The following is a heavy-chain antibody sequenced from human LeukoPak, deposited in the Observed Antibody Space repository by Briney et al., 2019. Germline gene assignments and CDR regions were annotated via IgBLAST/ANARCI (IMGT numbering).Heavy chain of an antibody. V-gene: IGHV3-23*01. CDR3: ARARYYYDMTRFDP. CDR2: IGGDGGRT. D-gene: IGHD3-22*01. Sequence: GGSLRLSCAASGFMFTTYAMSWVRQAPGKGLQWVSAIGGDGGRTYYADSVKGRFTISRDNAKNSLYLQMNSLRAEDTAVYYCARARYYYDMTRFDPWGQGTLVTVSS. CDR1: GFMFTTYA. J-gene: IGHJ5*02.